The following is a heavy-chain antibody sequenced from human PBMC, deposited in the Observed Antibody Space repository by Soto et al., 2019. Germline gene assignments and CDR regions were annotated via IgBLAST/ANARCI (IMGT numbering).Heavy chain of an antibody. CDR3: AKHIVVVTAPASGAFDI. V-gene: IGHV4-61*05. J-gene: IGHJ3*02. CDR1: GGSISSSSYY. D-gene: IGHD2-21*02. CDR2: IYYSGST. Sequence: SETLSLTCNVSGGSISSSSYYSGWIRQAAGKGLEWIGYIYYSGSTNYNPSLKSRVTISVDTSKNQFSLKLSSVTAADTAVYYCAKHIVVVTAPASGAFDIWGQGTMVTVSS.